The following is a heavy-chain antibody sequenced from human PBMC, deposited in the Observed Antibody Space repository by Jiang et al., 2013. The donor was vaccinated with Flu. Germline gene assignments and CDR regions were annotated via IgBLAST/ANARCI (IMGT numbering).Heavy chain of an antibody. CDR2: ISGSGGST. Sequence: ISGSGGSTYYADSVKGRFTISRDNSKNTLYLQMNSLRAEDTAAYYCAKDGYYYDGPNWFDPWGQGTLVTVSS. V-gene: IGHV3-23*01. D-gene: IGHD3-22*01. J-gene: IGHJ5*02. CDR3: AKDGYYYDGPNWFDP.